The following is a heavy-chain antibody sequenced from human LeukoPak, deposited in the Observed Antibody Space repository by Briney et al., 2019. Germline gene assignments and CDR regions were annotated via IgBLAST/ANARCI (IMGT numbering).Heavy chain of an antibody. D-gene: IGHD3-10*01. CDR3: ARSPGESRLWFGGGDYYYGIDV. Sequence: PSETLSLTCTVSGGSISSYYWSWIRQPPGKGLEWIGYIYYSGSTNYNPSLKSRVTISVDTSKNQFSLKLSSVTAADTAVYYCARSPGESRLWFGGGDYYYGIDVWGQGTTVTVSS. J-gene: IGHJ6*02. CDR1: GGSISSYY. CDR2: IYYSGST. V-gene: IGHV4-59*08.